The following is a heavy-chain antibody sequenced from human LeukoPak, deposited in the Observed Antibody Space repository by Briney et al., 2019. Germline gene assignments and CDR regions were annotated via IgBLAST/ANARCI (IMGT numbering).Heavy chain of an antibody. CDR3: VKDAPNGSVDF. J-gene: IGHJ4*02. V-gene: IGHV3-9*01. Sequence: GGSLRLSCVTSGFTFERYVMHWMRLAPGKGLECVSSIHPNNGGVGYAASVKGRFAISRDNARNSLYLEMTSLRPEDTAVYYCVKDAPNGSVDFWGRGTLVTVSS. D-gene: IGHD2-8*01. CDR1: GFTFERYV. CDR2: IHPNNGGV.